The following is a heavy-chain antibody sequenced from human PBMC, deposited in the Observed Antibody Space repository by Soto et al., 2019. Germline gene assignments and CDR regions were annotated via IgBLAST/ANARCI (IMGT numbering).Heavy chain of an antibody. CDR2: ISTYNGNT. D-gene: IGHD2-2*01. J-gene: IGHJ6*02. CDR1: GYTFTSYG. Sequence: ASVKVSCKASGYTFTSYGISWVRQAPGQGLEWMGWISTYNGNTNYAQKLQGRVTMTTDTSTSTAYMELRSLRSDDTAVYYCGRDLYQPVFYYGRDVWGQGPTVTVSS. V-gene: IGHV1-18*01. CDR3: GRDLYQPVFYYGRDV.